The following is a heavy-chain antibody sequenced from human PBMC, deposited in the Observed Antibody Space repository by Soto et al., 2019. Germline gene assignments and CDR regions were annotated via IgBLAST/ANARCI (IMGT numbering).Heavy chain of an antibody. V-gene: IGHV1-46*01. J-gene: IGHJ5*02. CDR3: ARGGITRGNIVVVVAASEPDNWFYP. CDR1: GYTFTSYY. Sequence: ASVKVPCKASGYTFTSYYMHWVRQAPGQGLEWMGIINPSGGSTSYAQKFQGRVTMTRDTSTSTVYMELSSLRSEDTAVYYCARGGITRGNIVVVVAASEPDNWFYPWGQGTPVTVS. D-gene: IGHD2-15*01. CDR2: INPSGGST.